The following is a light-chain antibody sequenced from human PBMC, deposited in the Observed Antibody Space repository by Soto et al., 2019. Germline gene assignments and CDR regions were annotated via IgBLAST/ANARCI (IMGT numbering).Light chain of an antibody. CDR1: SFNIGADYD. CDR3: QAYDSSLSGCV. Sequence: QSVLTQPPSVSGAPGQRVTISCTGNSFNIGADYDVHWYQQLPGTAPIPLIYGNTNRPSGVPDRFSGSKSGTSASLAITGLQAEDEADYYCQAYDSSLSGCVFGTGTKVTVL. J-gene: IGLJ1*01. V-gene: IGLV1-40*01. CDR2: GNT.